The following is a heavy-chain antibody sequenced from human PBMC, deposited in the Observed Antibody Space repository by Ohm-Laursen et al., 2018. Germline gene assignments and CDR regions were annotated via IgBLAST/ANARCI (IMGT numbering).Heavy chain of an antibody. V-gene: IGHV4-31*01. CDR2: IYHSGST. CDR3: ARDSPYYYDISASTGHFDY. J-gene: IGHJ4*02. CDR1: GGSISSGDYY. Sequence: SQTLSLTCTVSGGSISSGDYYWSWIRQHPGKGLEWIGYIYHSGSTYYNPSLKSQVTISVDTSKNQFSLKLSSVTAADTAVYYCARDSPYYYDISASTGHFDYWGQGTLVTVSS. D-gene: IGHD3-22*01.